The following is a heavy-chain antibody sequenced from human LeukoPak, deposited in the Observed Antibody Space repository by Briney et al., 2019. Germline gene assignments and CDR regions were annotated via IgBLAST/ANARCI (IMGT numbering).Heavy chain of an antibody. CDR3: ASRGWLQGTHGGYYFDY. J-gene: IGHJ4*02. V-gene: IGHV1-46*01. CDR2: INPSGGST. Sequence: ASVKVSCKASGYTFTSYYMHWVRQAPGQGLEWMGIINPSGGSTSYAQKFQGRVTMTRDTSTSTVYMELSSLRSEDTAVYYCASRGWLQGTHGGYYFDYWGQGTLATVSS. D-gene: IGHD5-24*01. CDR1: GYTFTSYY.